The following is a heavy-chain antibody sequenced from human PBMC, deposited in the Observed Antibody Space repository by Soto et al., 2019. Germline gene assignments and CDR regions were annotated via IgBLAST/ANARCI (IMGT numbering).Heavy chain of an antibody. Sequence: QVQLQESGPGLVKPSQTLSLSCTVSGGSLSSGGYYWSWIRQHPGKGLEWIGFIYYSGSTYYNPSLKSRVTISVDTSQNQFSLKLSSVPAADTAVSYCARDTQRGYSGYFDSWGQGTLVTVSS. CDR1: GGSLSSGGYY. CDR2: IYYSGST. J-gene: IGHJ4*02. D-gene: IGHD5-12*01. CDR3: ARDTQRGYSGYFDS. V-gene: IGHV4-31*03.